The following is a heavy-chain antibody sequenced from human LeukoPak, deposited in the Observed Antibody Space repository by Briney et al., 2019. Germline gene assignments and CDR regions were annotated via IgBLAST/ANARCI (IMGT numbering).Heavy chain of an antibody. CDR3: AKGTVKYYYDSSGYYDY. Sequence: GGSLRLSCAASGFTFSSCEMNWVRQAPGKGLEWVSYISSSGSTIYYADSVKGRFTISRDNAKNSLYLQMNSLRAEDTAVYYCAKGTVKYYYDSSGYYDYWGQGTLVTVSS. CDR2: ISSSGSTI. CDR1: GFTFSSCE. D-gene: IGHD3-22*01. J-gene: IGHJ4*02. V-gene: IGHV3-48*03.